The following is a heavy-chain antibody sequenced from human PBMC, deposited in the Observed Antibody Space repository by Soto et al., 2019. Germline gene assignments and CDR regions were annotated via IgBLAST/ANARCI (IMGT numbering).Heavy chain of an antibody. CDR3: ATRVQDPGKYYYGMDV. D-gene: IGHD6-13*01. J-gene: IGHJ6*02. V-gene: IGHV5-51*01. CDR1: GYSFTSYW. CDR2: IYPGDSDT. Sequence: PGESLKISCKGSGYSFTSYWIGWVRQMPGKGLEWMGIIYPGDSDTRYSPSFQGQVTISADKSISTAYLQWSSLKASDTAMYYCATRVQDPGKYYYGMDVWSQGTTVTVSS.